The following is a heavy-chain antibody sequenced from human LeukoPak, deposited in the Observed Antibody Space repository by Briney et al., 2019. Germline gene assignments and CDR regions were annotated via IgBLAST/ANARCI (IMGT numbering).Heavy chain of an antibody. V-gene: IGHV1-69*06. CDR1: GGTFSSYA. J-gene: IGHJ6*03. CDR2: IIPIFGTT. D-gene: IGHD6-13*01. CDR3: ARVVGLTGYSSSWYSGYYYYMDV. Sequence: SVKVSCKASGGTFSSYAISWVRQAPGQRLEWMGGIIPIFGTTNYAQKFQDRVTITADKSTSTAYMELSSLRSEDTAVYYCARVVGLTGYSSSWYSGYYYYMDVWGKGTTVTVSS.